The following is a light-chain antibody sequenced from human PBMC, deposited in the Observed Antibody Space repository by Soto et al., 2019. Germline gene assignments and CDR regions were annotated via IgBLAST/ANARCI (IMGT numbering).Light chain of an antibody. CDR1: QSVSSD. Sequence: VVTQSPATLSVFPGETATLSCRASQSVSSDLAWYQQRPGQAPRLLIYGASTRATGIPARFRGSGSGTEFRLTISSLQSEDFATYYCQPYTTWHPKMAFGRRTNVDIK. CDR2: GAS. CDR3: QPYTTWHPKMA. J-gene: IGKJ1*01. V-gene: IGKV3-15*01.